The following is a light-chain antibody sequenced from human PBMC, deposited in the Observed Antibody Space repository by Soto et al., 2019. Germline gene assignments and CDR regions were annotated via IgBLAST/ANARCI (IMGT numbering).Light chain of an antibody. CDR2: GAS. Sequence: DIVLTQSPGTMSLSPGERSPLSCLASQSVSNNYLAWYQQKPGQDPRLLIYGASNRATGIPDRLSGSGSGTDFNLTISRMEHEDFEVYYCQQYGSSGTFGQGTKVDIK. CDR3: QQYGSSGT. CDR1: QSVSNNY. V-gene: IGKV3-20*01. J-gene: IGKJ1*01.